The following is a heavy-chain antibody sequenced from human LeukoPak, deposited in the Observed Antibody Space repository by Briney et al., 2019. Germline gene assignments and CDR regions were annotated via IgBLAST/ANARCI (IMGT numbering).Heavy chain of an antibody. V-gene: IGHV3-33*01. CDR1: GFTFSTYG. Sequence: GGSLRLSCAASGFTFSTYGMHWVRQAPGKGLEWVAVVWYDGSNIHYVDSVKGRFTISRDNSKSTLYLQMNSLTAEDTAVYYCATPADAFDIWGQGTMVTVSS. CDR2: VWYDGSNI. CDR3: ATPADAFDI. J-gene: IGHJ3*02.